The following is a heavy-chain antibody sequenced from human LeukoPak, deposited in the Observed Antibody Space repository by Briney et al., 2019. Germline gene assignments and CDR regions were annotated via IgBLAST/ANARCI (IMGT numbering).Heavy chain of an antibody. CDR1: GGSISSGGNY. V-gene: IGHV4-31*03. J-gene: IGHJ4*02. CDR2: IYYSGST. Sequence: SQTLSLTCTVSGGSISSGGNYWSWIRQHPGKGLEWIGHIYYSGSTYYNPSLKSRVTISVDTSKNQFSLKLSSVTAADTAVYYCARRGRTGYYYFDYWGQGTLVTVSS. CDR3: ARRGRTGYYYFDY. D-gene: IGHD1-1*01.